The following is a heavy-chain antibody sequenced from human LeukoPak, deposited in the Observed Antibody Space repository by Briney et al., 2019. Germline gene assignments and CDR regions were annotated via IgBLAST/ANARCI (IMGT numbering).Heavy chain of an antibody. CDR2: ISGSGGST. D-gene: IGHD3-22*01. J-gene: IGHJ4*02. CDR1: GFTFSSYG. CDR3: ANPLYSYHSSQPS. Sequence: GGTLRLSCAASGFTFSSYGMSWVRQAPGKGLEWVSAISGSGGSTYYADSVKGRFTISRDNSKNTLYLQMNSLRAEDTAVYYCANPLYSYHSSQPSGGKGPLVPVSP. V-gene: IGHV3-23*01.